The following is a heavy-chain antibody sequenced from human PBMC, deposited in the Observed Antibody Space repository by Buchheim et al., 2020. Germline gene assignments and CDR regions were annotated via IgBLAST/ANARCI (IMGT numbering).Heavy chain of an antibody. CDR3: ARDAYYFDA. D-gene: IGHD3-16*01. Sequence: QVQLQESGPGLVKPSQTLSLTCTVSGGSISGGGAYWTWIRQHPGKGLEWIGYIAYSGATYYNPSLKGRVIMSVDTSTNHFSLKLTSVTAADTAVYYCARDAYYFDAWGQGTL. CDR2: IAYSGAT. CDR1: GGSISGGGAY. J-gene: IGHJ4*02. V-gene: IGHV4-31*03.